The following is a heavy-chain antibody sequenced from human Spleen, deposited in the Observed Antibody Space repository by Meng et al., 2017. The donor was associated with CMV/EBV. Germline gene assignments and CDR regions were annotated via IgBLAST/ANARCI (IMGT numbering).Heavy chain of an antibody. CDR2: IRSKANSYAT. CDR1: GFTFSGSA. J-gene: IGHJ3*02. Sequence: SLKISCAASGFTFSGSAMHWVRQASGKGLEWVGRIRSKANSYATAYAASVKGRFTISRDDSKNTAYLQMNSLKTEDTAVYYCARDQEIGVPWYAFDIWGLGTMVTVSS. V-gene: IGHV3-73*01. CDR3: ARDQEIGVPWYAFDI. D-gene: IGHD5-24*01.